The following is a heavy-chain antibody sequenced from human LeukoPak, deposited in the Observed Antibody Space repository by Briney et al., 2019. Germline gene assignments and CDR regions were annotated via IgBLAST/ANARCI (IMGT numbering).Heavy chain of an antibody. D-gene: IGHD3-22*01. V-gene: IGHV3-23*01. Sequence: GGSLRLSCAASGFTFSSYAMSWGRKAPAKGLELVSVISGSGGGTYYADSVKGRFTISRDNSKNTLYLQMQSLRAEDTAVYYYAKSLSGRTMIVVVIDYWGQGTLVTVSS. CDR1: GFTFSSYA. CDR2: ISGSGGGT. CDR3: AKSLSGRTMIVVVIDY. J-gene: IGHJ4*02.